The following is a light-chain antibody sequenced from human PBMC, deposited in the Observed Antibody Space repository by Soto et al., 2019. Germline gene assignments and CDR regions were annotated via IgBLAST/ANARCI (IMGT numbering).Light chain of an antibody. Sequence: EIVLTQSPGTLSLSPGERATLSCSASQSVSSSYLAWYQQKPGQAPRLVIYGASSRATGIPDRFSGSGSGTDFTLTISKLEPEDFAVYYCQQYGSSPPLTFVGVTKVEIK. V-gene: IGKV3-20*01. CDR1: QSVSSSY. J-gene: IGKJ4*01. CDR3: QQYGSSPPLT. CDR2: GAS.